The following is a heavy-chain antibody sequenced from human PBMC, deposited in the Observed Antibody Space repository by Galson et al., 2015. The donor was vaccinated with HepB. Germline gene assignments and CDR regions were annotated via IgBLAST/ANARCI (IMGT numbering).Heavy chain of an antibody. D-gene: IGHD4-23*01. CDR2: ISSSSSYI. CDR3: ARDLGSVTPRPDAFDI. V-gene: IGHV3-21*01. Sequence: SLRLSCAASGFTFSSYSMNWVRQAPGKGLEWVSSISSSSSYIYYADSVKGRFTSSRDNAKNSLYLQMNSLRAEDTAVYYCARDLGSVTPRPDAFDIWGQGTMVTVSS. CDR1: GFTFSSYS. J-gene: IGHJ3*02.